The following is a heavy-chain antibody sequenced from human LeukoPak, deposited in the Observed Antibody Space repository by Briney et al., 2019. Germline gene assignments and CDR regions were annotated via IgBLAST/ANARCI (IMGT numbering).Heavy chain of an antibody. CDR2: IYYSGST. Sequence: KPSETLSLTCTVSGGSISSSSYYWGWIRQPPGKGLEWIGSIYYSGSTYYNPSLKSRVTISVDTSKNQFSLKLSSVTAADTAVYYCARDMGIRYFDYWGQGTLVTVSS. V-gene: IGHV4-39*07. CDR3: ARDMGIRYFDY. D-gene: IGHD7-27*01. J-gene: IGHJ4*02. CDR1: GGSISSSSYY.